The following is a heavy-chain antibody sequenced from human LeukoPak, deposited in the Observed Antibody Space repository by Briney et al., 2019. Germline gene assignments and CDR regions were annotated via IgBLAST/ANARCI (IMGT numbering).Heavy chain of an antibody. CDR3: ARGVDYYENSGTIDY. D-gene: IGHD3-22*01. CDR1: GFTSIAYA. J-gene: IGHJ4*02. V-gene: IGHV3-23*01. Sequence: GGSLRLSCVGSGFTSIAYALTWARQAPGKGLEWVSGISGGGVTTYYADSVKGRFTISRDNSKNTLYLQMNSLRAEDTAVYYCARGVDYYENSGTIDYWGQGTLVTVSS. CDR2: ISGGGVTT.